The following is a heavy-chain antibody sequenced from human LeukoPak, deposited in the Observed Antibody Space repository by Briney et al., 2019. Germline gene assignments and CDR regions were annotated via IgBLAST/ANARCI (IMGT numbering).Heavy chain of an antibody. Sequence: PSETLSLTCTVSGGSISLYYWSWIRQPPGKGLEWIGNIYYSGSTNYNPSLKSRVTISVDTSKNQLSLKLTSVTAADTAVYYCARGDTDYYDSSGPGPLGYWGQGTLVTVSS. D-gene: IGHD3-22*01. CDR1: GGSISLYY. J-gene: IGHJ4*02. V-gene: IGHV4-59*08. CDR2: IYYSGST. CDR3: ARGDTDYYDSSGPGPLGY.